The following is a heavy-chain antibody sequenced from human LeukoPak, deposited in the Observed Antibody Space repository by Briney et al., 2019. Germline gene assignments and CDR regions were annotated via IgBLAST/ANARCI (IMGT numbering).Heavy chain of an antibody. Sequence: GGSLRLSCTASGFIFTSFDMTWVRQAPGKGLEWVSGISNGGDRTYYADSVKGRFIMSRDDSKNMVHLRMNNLRAEDTAVYYCAPRVVGSAPFDYWGQGTLVTVSS. CDR3: APRVVGSAPFDY. CDR1: GFIFTSFD. D-gene: IGHD2-15*01. J-gene: IGHJ4*02. V-gene: IGHV3-23*01. CDR2: ISNGGDRT.